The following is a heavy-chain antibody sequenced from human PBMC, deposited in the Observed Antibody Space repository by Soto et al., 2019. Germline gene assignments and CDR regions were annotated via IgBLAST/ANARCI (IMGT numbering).Heavy chain of an antibody. CDR3: AARYPYYYGMDV. D-gene: IGHD2-2*01. Sequence: SVKVSCKASGFTFTSSAVQWVRQARGQRLEWIGWIVVGSGNTNYAQKFQERVTITRDMSTSTAYMELSSLRSEDTAVYYCAARYPYYYGMDVWGQGTTVTVSS. CDR1: GFTFTSSA. J-gene: IGHJ6*02. V-gene: IGHV1-58*01. CDR2: IVVGSGNT.